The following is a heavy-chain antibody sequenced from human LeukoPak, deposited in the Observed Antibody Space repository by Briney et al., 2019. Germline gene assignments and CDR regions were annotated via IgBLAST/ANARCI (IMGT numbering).Heavy chain of an antibody. Sequence: GGSLRLSCAASGFTFSDYYMSWIRQAPGKGLEWVSYISSSGSTLYYADSVKGRITISRDNAKNSLYLQLNSLRAEDTAVYYCARRRYNWNAIDYWGQGTLVTVSS. CDR1: GFTFSDYY. CDR2: ISSSGSTL. CDR3: ARRRYNWNAIDY. V-gene: IGHV3-11*01. J-gene: IGHJ4*02. D-gene: IGHD1-20*01.